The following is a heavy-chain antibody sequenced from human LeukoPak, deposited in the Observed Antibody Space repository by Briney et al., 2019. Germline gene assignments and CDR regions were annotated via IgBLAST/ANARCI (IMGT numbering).Heavy chain of an antibody. CDR2: ISYDGGNK. CDR3: AREYYYDSSGYGFDY. J-gene: IGHJ4*02. V-gene: IGHV3-30-3*01. Sequence: GGSLRLSCAASGFTFSSYAMHWVRQAPGKGLEWVAVISYDGGNKYYADSVKGRFTISRDNSKNTLYLQMNSLRAEDTAVYYCAREYYYDSSGYGFDYWGQGTLVTVSS. CDR1: GFTFSSYA. D-gene: IGHD3-22*01.